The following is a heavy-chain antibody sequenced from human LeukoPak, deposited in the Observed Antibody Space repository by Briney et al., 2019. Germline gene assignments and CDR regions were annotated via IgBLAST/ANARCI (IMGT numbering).Heavy chain of an antibody. Sequence: GGSLRLSCAASGFTFSSHWMSWVRQAPGKGLEWVANINQDESEKYYVDSVKGRFTISRDNAKNSLYLQMNSLRAEDTAVYYCATPLDYSDSSGFHQGGDWGQGTLVTVSS. V-gene: IGHV3-7*03. CDR3: ATPLDYSDSSGFHQGGD. D-gene: IGHD3-22*01. CDR2: INQDESEK. CDR1: GFTFSSHW. J-gene: IGHJ4*02.